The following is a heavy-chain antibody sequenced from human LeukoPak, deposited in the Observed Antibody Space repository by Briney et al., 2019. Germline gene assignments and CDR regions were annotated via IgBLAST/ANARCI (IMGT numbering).Heavy chain of an antibody. D-gene: IGHD6-13*01. CDR3: AKGPQRADSIAAAGTAADY. J-gene: IGHJ4*02. CDR2: ISGSGGST. Sequence: GGSLRLSCAASGFTFSSYAMSWVRQAPGKGLEWVSAISGSGGSTYYADSVKGRFTISRDNSKNTLYLQMNSLRAEDTAVYYCAKGPQRADSIAAAGTAADYWGQGTLVTVSS. CDR1: GFTFSSYA. V-gene: IGHV3-23*01.